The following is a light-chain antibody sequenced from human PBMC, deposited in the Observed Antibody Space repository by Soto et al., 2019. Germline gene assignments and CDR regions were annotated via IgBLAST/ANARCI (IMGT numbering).Light chain of an antibody. CDR3: QSYDSSLSAFYV. Sequence: HSVLTQPPSVSGAPGQRVTISCTGSSSNIGAGYAVHWYQQLPGTAPKLLIYENTNRPSGVTDRFSGSKSGTSASLAITGLQAEDESEYYCQSYDSSLSAFYVFGPGTKLTVL. CDR2: ENT. J-gene: IGLJ1*01. V-gene: IGLV1-40*01. CDR1: SSNIGAGYA.